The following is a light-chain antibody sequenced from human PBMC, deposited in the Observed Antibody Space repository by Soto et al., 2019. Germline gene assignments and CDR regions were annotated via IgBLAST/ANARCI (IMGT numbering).Light chain of an antibody. Sequence: QSAPTQPPSASGSPGQSVTISCTGTSSDVGGYNYVSWYQQHPGKAPKLMIYEVSKRPSGVPDRFSGSKSGNTASLTVSGLQAEDEADYYCSSYAGSNTHVVFGGGTKLTVL. CDR1: SSDVGGYNY. V-gene: IGLV2-8*01. J-gene: IGLJ2*01. CDR3: SSYAGSNTHVV. CDR2: EVS.